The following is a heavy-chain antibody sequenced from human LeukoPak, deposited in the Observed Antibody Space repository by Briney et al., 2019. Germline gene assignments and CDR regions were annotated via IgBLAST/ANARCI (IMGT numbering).Heavy chain of an antibody. CDR1: GGSISSGSYY. Sequence: SQTLSLTXTVSGGSISSGSYYWSWIRQPAGKGLEWIGRIYTSGSTNYNPSLKSRVTISVDTSKNQFSLKLSSVAAADTAVYYCARDSSGYYFDYWGQGTLVTVSS. D-gene: IGHD3-22*01. V-gene: IGHV4-61*02. J-gene: IGHJ4*02. CDR2: IYTSGST. CDR3: ARDSSGYYFDY.